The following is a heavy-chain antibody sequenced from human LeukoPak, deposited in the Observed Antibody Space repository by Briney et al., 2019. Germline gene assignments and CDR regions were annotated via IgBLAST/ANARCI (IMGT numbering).Heavy chain of an antibody. CDR3: ATSNGYGYRPFDY. V-gene: IGHV3-48*01. CDR2: ISSSSSSI. D-gene: IGHD5-18*01. J-gene: IGHJ4*02. Sequence: PGGSLRLSCAASGFRFSDYWMNWVRQAPGKGLEWVSYISSSSSSIYYADSVKGRFTISRDNSKNTLYLQMNSLRAEDTAVYYCATSNGYGYRPFDYWGQGTLVTVSS. CDR1: GFRFSDYW.